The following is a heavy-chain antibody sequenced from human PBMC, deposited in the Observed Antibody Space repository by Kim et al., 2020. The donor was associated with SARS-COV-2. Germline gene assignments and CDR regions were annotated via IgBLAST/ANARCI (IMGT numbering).Heavy chain of an antibody. Sequence: GGSLRLSCAAFGFTFSNAWMSWVRQAPGKGLVWVGRIKSKTDGGTTDYAAPVKGRFTISRDDSKNTLYLQMNSLKTEDTAVYYCTTESVKELRYFDWLLLPIDYWGQGTLVTVSS. CDR2: IKSKTDGGTT. V-gene: IGHV3-15*01. CDR3: TTESVKELRYFDWLLLPIDY. J-gene: IGHJ4*02. CDR1: GFTFSNAW. D-gene: IGHD3-9*01.